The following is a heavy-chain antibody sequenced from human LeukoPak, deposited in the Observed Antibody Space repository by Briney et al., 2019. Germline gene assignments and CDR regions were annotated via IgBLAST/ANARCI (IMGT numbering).Heavy chain of an antibody. D-gene: IGHD2-2*01. CDR1: GGSISSGSYY. CDR3: ARKVVPAASGWLDP. CDR2: IYTSGST. J-gene: IGHJ5*02. Sequence: PSQTLSLTCTVSGGSISSGSYYWSWIRQPAGKGLEWIGRIYTSGSTNYNPSLKSRVTISVDTSKNQFSLKLSSVTAADTAVYYCARKVVPAASGWLDPWGQGTLLTVSS. V-gene: IGHV4-61*02.